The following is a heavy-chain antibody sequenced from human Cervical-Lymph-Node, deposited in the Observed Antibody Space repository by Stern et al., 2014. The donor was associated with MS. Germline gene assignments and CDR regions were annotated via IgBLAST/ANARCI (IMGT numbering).Heavy chain of an antibody. CDR3: ARATSTTSVTTPYYGLDV. D-gene: IGHD4-17*01. Sequence: VQLLESGGGVVQPGRSLRLSCVVSGFTFSNHAMHWVRQAPGKGLEWVTVISYAGRNEYYTDSVQGRFTVSRDHSKNTLYLQMNSLRPDDTAVYYCARATSTTSVTTPYYGLDVWGQGTTVTVSS. CDR2: ISYAGRNE. V-gene: IGHV3-30*04. J-gene: IGHJ6*02. CDR1: GFTFSNHA.